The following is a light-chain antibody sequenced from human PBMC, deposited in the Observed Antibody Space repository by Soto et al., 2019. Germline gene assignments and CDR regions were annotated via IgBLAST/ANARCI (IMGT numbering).Light chain of an antibody. V-gene: IGKV3-15*01. CDR2: GAS. J-gene: IGKJ4*01. CDR3: QQHNGWPLT. Sequence: EIVMTQSPATLSVAPGERATLSCGASQSISNNLAWYQQKPGQAPRLLIFGASTRATGIPARFSGSGSGTEFTLTISSLQSEDSAVYYCQQHNGWPLTFGGGTKVEIK. CDR1: QSISNN.